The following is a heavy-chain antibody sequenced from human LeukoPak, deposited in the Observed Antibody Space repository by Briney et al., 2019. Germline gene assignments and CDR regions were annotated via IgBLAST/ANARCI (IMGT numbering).Heavy chain of an antibody. CDR2: IYPGDSDT. V-gene: IGHV5-51*01. CDR3: ARHAIYGSGSYYGY. Sequence: GPPLKISCKLSGYRFTSTWISWVRQLLGKGLEWMGNIYPGDSDTRYSPSFQGQVTISADKSISTAYLQWSSLKASDTAMYYCARHAIYGSGSYYGYWGQGTLVTVSS. CDR1: GYRFTSTW. J-gene: IGHJ4*02. D-gene: IGHD3-10*01.